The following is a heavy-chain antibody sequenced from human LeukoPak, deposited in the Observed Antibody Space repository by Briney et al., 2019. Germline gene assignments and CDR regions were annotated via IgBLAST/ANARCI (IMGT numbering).Heavy chain of an antibody. CDR2: ISGSGGTT. J-gene: IGHJ4*02. CDR3: ARDLVY. V-gene: IGHV3-23*01. CDR1: GFTFSNYA. Sequence: TGGSLRLSCAASGFTFSNYAMNWVRQALGKGLEWVSRISGSGGTTYYADSVKGRFTISRDSSKNTLYLQMNSLRAEDTAVYYCARDLVYWGQGTLVTVSS.